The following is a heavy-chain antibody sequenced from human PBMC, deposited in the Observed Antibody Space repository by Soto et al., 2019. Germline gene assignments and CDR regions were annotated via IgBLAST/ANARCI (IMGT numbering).Heavy chain of an antibody. Sequence: QVQLVPSGAEVKKPGASVKVSCKASGYTFTSSGISWVRQAPGQGLEWMGWISAYNGSTNYAQKPQGRVTMTTDTPTSTAYMELRRQRSDDTAVYYCSREGSTVVTPGAFDIWGQGTMVTVSS. D-gene: IGHD3-10*01. J-gene: IGHJ3*02. CDR1: GYTFTSSG. CDR2: ISAYNGST. CDR3: SREGSTVVTPGAFDI. V-gene: IGHV1-18*01.